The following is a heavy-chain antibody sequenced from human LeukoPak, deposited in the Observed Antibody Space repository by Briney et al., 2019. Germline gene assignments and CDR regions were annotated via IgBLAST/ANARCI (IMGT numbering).Heavy chain of an antibody. CDR2: IYYSGST. D-gene: IGHD2-15*01. CDR3: ARGGYCSGGSCYFFDY. CDR1: GYSLSSGNY. V-gene: IGHV4-38-2*01. J-gene: IGHJ4*02. Sequence: SETLSLTCAVSGYSLSSGNYWGWIRQPPGKGLEWIGIIYYSGSTYSNPSLTSRLTISLDTSNNQFSLKLGSVTAADTVVYYCARGGYCSGGSCYFFDYWGQGTLVTVSS.